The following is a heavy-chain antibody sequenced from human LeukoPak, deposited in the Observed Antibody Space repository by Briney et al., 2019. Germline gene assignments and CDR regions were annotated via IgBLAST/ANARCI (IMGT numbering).Heavy chain of an antibody. Sequence: SETLSLTCTVSGGSISSYYWSWIRQPPGKGLEWIGYIYYSGSTNYNPSLKSRVTISVDTSKNQFSLKLSSVTAADTAVYYCARMGDIVGATSAFDYWGQGTLVTVSS. D-gene: IGHD1-26*01. J-gene: IGHJ4*02. CDR1: GGSISSYY. V-gene: IGHV4-59*08. CDR2: IYYSGST. CDR3: ARMGDIVGATSAFDY.